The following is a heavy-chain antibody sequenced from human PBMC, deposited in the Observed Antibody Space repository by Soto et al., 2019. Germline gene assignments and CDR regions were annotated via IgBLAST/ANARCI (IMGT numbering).Heavy chain of an antibody. V-gene: IGHV1-3*01. Sequence: QVQLVQSGAEVKKPGASVKVSCKASGFTFTSYAMHWVRQAPGQRLEWMGWINAGNGNTKYSQKFQGRVTITRDTSASTAYMELSSLRSEDTAVYYCASHITMVRGVIGSSWGQGTLVTVSS. J-gene: IGHJ4*02. CDR1: GFTFTSYA. D-gene: IGHD3-10*01. CDR3: ASHITMVRGVIGSS. CDR2: INAGNGNT.